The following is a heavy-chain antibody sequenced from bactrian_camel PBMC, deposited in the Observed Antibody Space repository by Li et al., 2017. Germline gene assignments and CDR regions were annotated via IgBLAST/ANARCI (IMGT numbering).Heavy chain of an antibody. CDR2: IDSEGTT. J-gene: IGHJ4*01. CDR3: AKDSPRGQWTLIATILDEYNY. D-gene: IGHD4*01. CDR1: GYNPHSDYC. V-gene: IGHV3S1*01. Sequence: SVQGGGSLRLSCVGSGYNPHSDYCLGWFRQFPGKEREGVAVIDSEGTTKYADTVKGRFTISRDNAKNTLYLQLNSLKTEDTAMYYCAKDSPRGQWTLIATILDEYNYWGQGTQVTVS.